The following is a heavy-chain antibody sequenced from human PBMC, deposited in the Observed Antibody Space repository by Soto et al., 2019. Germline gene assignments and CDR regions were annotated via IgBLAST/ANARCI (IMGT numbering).Heavy chain of an antibody. Sequence: PGGSLRLSCAASGFTFSSYSMNGVRQAPGKGLEWVSSISSSSSYIYYADSVKGRFTISRDNAKNSLYLQMNSLRAEDTAVYYCASRLMTTVTPLDYWGQGTLVTVSS. CDR3: ASRLMTTVTPLDY. CDR1: GFTFSSYS. D-gene: IGHD4-17*01. CDR2: ISSSSSYI. J-gene: IGHJ4*02. V-gene: IGHV3-21*01.